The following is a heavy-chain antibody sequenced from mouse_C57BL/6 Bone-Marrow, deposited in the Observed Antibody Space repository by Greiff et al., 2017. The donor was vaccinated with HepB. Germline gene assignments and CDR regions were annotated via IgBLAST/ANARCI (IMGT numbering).Heavy chain of an antibody. CDR1: GYTFTSYW. Sequence: QVHVKQPGAELVKPGASVKLSCKASGYTFTSYWMQWVKQRPGQGLEWIGEIDPSDSYTNYNQKFKGKATLTVDTSSSTAYMQLSSLTSEDAAVYYCAREGGALEGYAMDYWGQGTSVTVSS. CDR2: IDPSDSYT. D-gene: IGHD3-3*01. CDR3: AREGGALEGYAMDY. J-gene: IGHJ4*01. V-gene: IGHV1-50*01.